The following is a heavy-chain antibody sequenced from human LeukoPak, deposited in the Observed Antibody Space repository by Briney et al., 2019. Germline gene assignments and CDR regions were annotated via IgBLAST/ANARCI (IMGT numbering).Heavy chain of an antibody. Sequence: SETLSLTCGVYGGSFSGYYWSWIRQPPGKGLEWIGEINHSRSTNYNPSLKSRVTISVDTSKNQFSLKLSSVTAADTAVYYCANSIDFDYGDYYFDYWGQGALVTISS. CDR1: GGSFSGYY. J-gene: IGHJ4*02. D-gene: IGHD4-17*01. V-gene: IGHV4-34*01. CDR2: INHSRST. CDR3: ANSIDFDYGDYYFDY.